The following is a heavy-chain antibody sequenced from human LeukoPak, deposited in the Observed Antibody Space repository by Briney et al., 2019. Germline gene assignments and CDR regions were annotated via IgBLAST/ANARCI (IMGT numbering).Heavy chain of an antibody. V-gene: IGHV4-59*01. J-gene: IGHJ4*02. CDR3: ARAHYSSGHYSN. Sequence: SETLSLTCTVSGVSISSYYWSWIRQPPGKGLELIGYIYYSGSTNHNPSLKSRATISVDTSKNQFSLKLSSVTAADTAVYYCARAHYSSGHYSNWGQGTLVTVSS. CDR1: GVSISSYY. D-gene: IGHD3-22*01. CDR2: IYYSGST.